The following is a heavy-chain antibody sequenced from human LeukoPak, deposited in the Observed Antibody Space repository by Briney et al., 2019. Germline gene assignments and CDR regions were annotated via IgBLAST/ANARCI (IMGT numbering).Heavy chain of an antibody. CDR2: IYTSGST. V-gene: IGHV4-4*07. D-gene: IGHD3-10*01. CDR1: GCSISSYY. Sequence: SETLSLTCTVSGCSISSYYWSWIRQPAGRELEGIGGIYTSGSTNYNPSLHSRFTMSVDTSKNQFSLKLSSVTAADTAVYYGARGSYYYGSGSYLVDDWGQRTLVTVS. J-gene: IGHJ4*02. CDR3: ARGSYYYGSGSYLVDD.